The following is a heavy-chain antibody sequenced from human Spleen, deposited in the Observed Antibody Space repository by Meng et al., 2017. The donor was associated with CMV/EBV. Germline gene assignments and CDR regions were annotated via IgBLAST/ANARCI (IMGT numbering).Heavy chain of an antibody. CDR2: ISSSSSYI. V-gene: IGHV3-21*04. Sequence: GESLKISCAASGFTFSSYSMNWVRQAPGKGLEWVSSISSSSSYIYYADSVKGRFTISRDNAKNTLYLQMSNVRADDTAVYYCAGDSNAWTFDYWGQGTLVTVSS. CDR3: AGDSNAWTFDY. D-gene: IGHD6-19*01. CDR1: GFTFSSYS. J-gene: IGHJ4*02.